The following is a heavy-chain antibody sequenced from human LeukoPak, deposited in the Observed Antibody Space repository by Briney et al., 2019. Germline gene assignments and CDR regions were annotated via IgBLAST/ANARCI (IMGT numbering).Heavy chain of an antibody. J-gene: IGHJ3*02. D-gene: IGHD3-10*01. Sequence: SVKVSCKASGGTFSSYAISWVRQAPGQGLEWMGGIIPIFGTANYAQKFQGRVTITADESTSTAYMELSSLRSEDTAVYYCARDRKVRGVIITLDAFDIWGQGTMVTVSS. CDR1: GGTFSSYA. CDR2: IIPIFGTA. CDR3: ARDRKVRGVIITLDAFDI. V-gene: IGHV1-69*13.